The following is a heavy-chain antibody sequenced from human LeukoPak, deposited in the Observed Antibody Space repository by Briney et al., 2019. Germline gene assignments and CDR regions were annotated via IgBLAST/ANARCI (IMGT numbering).Heavy chain of an antibody. J-gene: IGHJ4*02. CDR3: ARMSAPRVHFDY. Sequence: GGSLRLSCAASGFTFSSYSMNWVRQAPGKGLEWVSSISSSSSYIYYADSVKGRFTISRDNAKNSLYLQMNSLRAEDTAVYYCARMSAPRVHFDYWGQGTLVTVSS. CDR2: ISSSSSYI. CDR1: GFTFSSYS. V-gene: IGHV3-21*01.